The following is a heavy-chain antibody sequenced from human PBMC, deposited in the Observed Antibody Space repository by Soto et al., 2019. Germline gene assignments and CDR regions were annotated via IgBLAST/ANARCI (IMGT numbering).Heavy chain of an antibody. CDR2: IIPILGIA. V-gene: IGHV1-69*02. Sequence: SVKVSCKASGGTFSSYTISWVRQAPGQGLEWMGRIIPILGIANYAQKFQGRVTITADKSTSTAYMELSSLRSEDTAVYYCAKGPPLGYCSSTGCLNWFDPWGQGTLVTVSS. J-gene: IGHJ5*02. CDR3: AKGPPLGYCSSTGCLNWFDP. D-gene: IGHD2-2*01. CDR1: GGTFSSYT.